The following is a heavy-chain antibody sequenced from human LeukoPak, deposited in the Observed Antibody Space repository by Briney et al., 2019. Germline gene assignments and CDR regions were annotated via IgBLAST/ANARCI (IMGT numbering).Heavy chain of an antibody. CDR1: GGSFSSYG. V-gene: IGHV1-69*05. CDR3: ARDRKKSSGYDY. CDR2: IIPLFGTT. J-gene: IGHJ4*02. Sequence: ASVKVSCKASGGSFSSYGISWVRQSPGQGLEWMGGIIPLFGTTDYAQTFQGRVTISTDESTSTAYMELSSLRSEDTAVYYCARDRKKSSGYDYWGQGTLVTVSS. D-gene: IGHD3-22*01.